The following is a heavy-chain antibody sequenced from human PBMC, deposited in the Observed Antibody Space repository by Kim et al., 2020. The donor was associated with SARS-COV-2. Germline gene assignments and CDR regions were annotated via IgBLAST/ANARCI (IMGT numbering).Heavy chain of an antibody. D-gene: IGHD3-22*01. V-gene: IGHV6-1*01. Sequence: SVKGRITIHPHTSKNQFSLQLNSVTPEDTAVYYCARVYHYDSGGSYAFDIWGQGTMVTVSS. J-gene: IGHJ3*02. CDR3: ARVYHYDSGGSYAFDI.